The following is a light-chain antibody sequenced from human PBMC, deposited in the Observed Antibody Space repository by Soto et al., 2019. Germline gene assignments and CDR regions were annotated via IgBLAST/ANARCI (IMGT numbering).Light chain of an antibody. Sequence: DIQMTHSPFSVSAVVIDRVTIPCRASQTISSWLAWYQQKPGKAPKLLIYKASTLKSGVPSRFSGSGSGTEFTLTISSLQPDDFATYYCQHYNSYSEAFGQGTKVDIK. CDR1: QTISSW. CDR2: KAS. V-gene: IGKV1-5*03. J-gene: IGKJ1*01. CDR3: QHYNSYSEA.